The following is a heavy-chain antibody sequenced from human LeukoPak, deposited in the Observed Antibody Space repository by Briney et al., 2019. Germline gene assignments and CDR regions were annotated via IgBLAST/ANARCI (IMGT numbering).Heavy chain of an antibody. CDR1: GGSFSTYY. CDR2: IHSSGGT. CDR3: ARAPALFYFDH. J-gene: IGHJ4*02. V-gene: IGHV4-59*01. Sequence: SETLSLTCTVSGGSFSTYYWSWIRQSPRRGLEWIGYIHSSGGTSYDLSLASRVTMALDTSRNQFSLKLSSVTAADTAVYFCARAPALFYFDHWGQGSLVTVSS.